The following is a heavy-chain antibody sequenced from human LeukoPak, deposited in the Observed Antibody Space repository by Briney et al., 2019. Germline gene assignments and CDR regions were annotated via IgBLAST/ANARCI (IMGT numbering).Heavy chain of an antibody. CDR2: IYVTGST. D-gene: IGHD3-16*02. Sequence: SETLSLTCTVSGGSIGTYYWSWIRQSPGKGLEWIGYIYVTGSTRYNPYLQSRVTISVDTSRNQFFLKMSSVTAADTAVYYCARHIGGGIEDMDVWGKGTTVTVSS. V-gene: IGHV4-59*08. J-gene: IGHJ6*03. CDR1: GGSIGTYY. CDR3: ARHIGGGIEDMDV.